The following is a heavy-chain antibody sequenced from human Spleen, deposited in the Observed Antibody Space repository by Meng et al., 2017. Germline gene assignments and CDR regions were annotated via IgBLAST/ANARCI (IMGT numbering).Heavy chain of an antibody. J-gene: IGHJ4*02. V-gene: IGHV1-69*01. CDR2: SIPISGTA. CDR1: ACDFLSWF. Sequence: PLVQVWAEARKPAFTARVLRKGSACDFLSWFIIWVAPAPREGVVWRGESIPISGTANYTQEFKGRVTISGDESTSTVYMELTTVSAADTAVYYCAKWVVYNSRLDYWGQGTLVTASS. D-gene: IGHD1-1*01. CDR3: AKWVVYNSRLDY.